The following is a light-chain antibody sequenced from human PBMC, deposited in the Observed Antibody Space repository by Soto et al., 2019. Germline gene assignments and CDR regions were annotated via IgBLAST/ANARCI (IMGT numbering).Light chain of an antibody. CDR3: QQSDSIPVT. Sequence: DIQMTQSPSSLSASVGDRVTITCRASQSIDKILHWYQQKPGKAPKLLIYAASNLQTGVPSRFSGSGSGTYFTLTITSLQPEDFATYYCQQSDSIPVTFGQGTKLEIK. J-gene: IGKJ2*01. V-gene: IGKV1-39*01. CDR2: AAS. CDR1: QSIDKI.